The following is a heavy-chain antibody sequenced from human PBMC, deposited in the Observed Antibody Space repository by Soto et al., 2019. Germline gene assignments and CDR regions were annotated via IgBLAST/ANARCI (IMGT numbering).Heavy chain of an antibody. CDR3: AREHYAHPPGYFDY. V-gene: IGHV3-30*04. J-gene: IGHJ4*02. CDR1: GFTFSNHA. D-gene: IGHD4-17*01. CDR2: ISDDGRNT. Sequence: QVQLVESGGGVDQPGRSLRLSCAASGFTFSNHAMHWVREAPGKGLEWVAVISDDGRNTYYADSVKGRFTISRDNSKNTMDLQMNSLRTEDTAVYYCAREHYAHPPGYFDYWGQGTLVTVSS.